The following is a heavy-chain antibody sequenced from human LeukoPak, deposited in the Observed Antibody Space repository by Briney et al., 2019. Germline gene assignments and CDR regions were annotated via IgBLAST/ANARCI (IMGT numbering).Heavy chain of an antibody. CDR3: ARGYYYGSGRGPYDY. Sequence: SETLSLTCTVSGGPISSSSYYWGWIRQPPGKGLEWIGGMYYSGSIYYKPVLKSRVTISVDTSKNQFSLKLSSVTAADTAVYYCARGYYYGSGRGPYDYWGQGTLVTVSS. V-gene: IGHV4-39*01. J-gene: IGHJ4*02. D-gene: IGHD3-10*01. CDR1: GGPISSSSYY. CDR2: MYYSGSI.